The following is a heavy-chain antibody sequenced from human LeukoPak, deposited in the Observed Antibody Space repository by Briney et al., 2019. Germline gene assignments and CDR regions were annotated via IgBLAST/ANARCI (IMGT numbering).Heavy chain of an antibody. CDR3: ARGCFYDRSPYCPFDY. J-gene: IGHJ4*02. D-gene: IGHD3-22*01. V-gene: IGHV3-53*01. CDR1: GFIVSNND. Sequence: GGSLRLSCAASGFIVSNNDMSWVRQAPGKGLEWVSLIYSGGRTYYAGSVKGRFTISRDNSKNTLYLQMSSLRGEDTAVYYCARGCFYDRSPYCPFDYWGQGTLVTVSS. CDR2: IYSGGRT.